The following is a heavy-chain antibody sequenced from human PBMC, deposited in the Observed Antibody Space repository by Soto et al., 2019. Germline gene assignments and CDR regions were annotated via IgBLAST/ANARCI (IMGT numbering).Heavy chain of an antibody. CDR1: GGTFSSYT. J-gene: IGHJ4*02. CDR3: ASDSQSEMATD. CDR2: IIPILGIA. Sequence: QVQLVQSGAEVKKPGSSVKVSCKASGGTFSSYTISWVRQAPGQGLEWMGRIIPILGIANYAQKFQGRVTITADKPTGTGYMELSSLRSEDTAVYYCASDSQSEMATDWGQGTLVTVSS. D-gene: IGHD5-12*01. V-gene: IGHV1-69*02.